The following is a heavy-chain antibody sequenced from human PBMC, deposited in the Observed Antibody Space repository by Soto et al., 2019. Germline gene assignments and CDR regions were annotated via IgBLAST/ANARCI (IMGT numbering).Heavy chain of an antibody. CDR1: GGSFSGYY. V-gene: IGHV4-34*01. J-gene: IGHJ4*02. CDR3: ARHRGDGYNWEEDYFDY. Sequence: SETLSLTCAVYGGSFSGYYWSWIRQPPGKGLEWIGSIYYSGSTYYNPSLKSRVTISVDTSKNQFSLKLSSVTAADTAVYYCARHRGDGYNWEEDYFDYWGQGTLVTVSS. CDR2: IYYSGST. D-gene: IGHD5-12*01.